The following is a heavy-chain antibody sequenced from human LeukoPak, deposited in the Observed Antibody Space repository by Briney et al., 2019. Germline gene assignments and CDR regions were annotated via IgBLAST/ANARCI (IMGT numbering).Heavy chain of an antibody. Sequence: GGSLRLSCAASGFTFSSHSMNWVRQAPGKGLEWVAVIWYDGSNKYYADSVKGRFTISRDNSKNALYLQMNSLRAEDTAVYYCARDHIVVVPADDNYGMDVWGQGTTVTVSS. J-gene: IGHJ6*02. CDR2: IWYDGSNK. V-gene: IGHV3-33*08. D-gene: IGHD2-2*01. CDR3: ARDHIVVVPADDNYGMDV. CDR1: GFTFSSHS.